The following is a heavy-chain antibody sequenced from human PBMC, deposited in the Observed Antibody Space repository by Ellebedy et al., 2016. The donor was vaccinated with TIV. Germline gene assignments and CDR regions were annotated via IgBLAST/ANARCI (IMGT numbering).Heavy chain of an antibody. CDR3: AKGNLLFPRDGFDV. CDR2: ISGTGGST. D-gene: IGHD2-21*01. CDR1: GFTFSTYA. V-gene: IGHV3-23*01. Sequence: GGSLRLXXAASGFTFSTYAMSWVRQAPGKGLEWVSSISGTGGSTYSADSVKGRFTISRDNSENTLYLQMNNLRAEDTAVYYCAKGNLLFPRDGFDVWGQGTLVTVSS. J-gene: IGHJ3*01.